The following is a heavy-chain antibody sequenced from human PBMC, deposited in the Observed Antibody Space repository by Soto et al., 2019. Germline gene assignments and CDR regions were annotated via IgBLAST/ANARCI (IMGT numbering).Heavy chain of an antibody. D-gene: IGHD5-12*01. CDR1: GGTFSSYA. CDR2: IIPIFGTA. V-gene: IGHV1-69*01. Sequence: QVQLVQSGAEVKKPGSSVKVSCKASGGTFSSYAISWVRQAPGQGLEWMGGIIPIFGTANYAQKFQGRVTITAHASTSSAYMELSSLRSEDTAVYYCARDRKIVATIPGFDYWGQGTLVTVSS. J-gene: IGHJ4*02. CDR3: ARDRKIVATIPGFDY.